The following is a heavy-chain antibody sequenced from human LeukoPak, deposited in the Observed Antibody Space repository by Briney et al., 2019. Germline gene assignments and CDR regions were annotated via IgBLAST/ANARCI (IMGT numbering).Heavy chain of an antibody. V-gene: IGHV1-46*01. Sequence: ASVKVSCKASGYTFTSYYMHWVRQAPGQGLEWMGIINTSGGSATYALKFQGRVTMTRDTSTSTVYMEVSSLRSEDTALYYCARAGDTQLWYTIDYWGQGTLLTVSS. CDR3: ARAGDTQLWYTIDY. CDR1: GYTFTSYY. D-gene: IGHD5-18*01. J-gene: IGHJ4*02. CDR2: INTSGGSA.